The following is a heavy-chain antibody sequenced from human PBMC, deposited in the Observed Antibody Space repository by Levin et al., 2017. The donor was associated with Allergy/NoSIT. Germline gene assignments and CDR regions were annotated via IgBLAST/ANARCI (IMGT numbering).Heavy chain of an antibody. J-gene: IGHJ6*02. CDR1: GYTFTAYY. V-gene: IGHV1-2*02. CDR2: INPYSGAT. Sequence: ASVKVSCKASGYTFTAYYMHWVRQAPGQGLEWMGWINPYSGATNYAQKFHGRLTMTTDTSINTAYMELSSLRSDDTAVYYCSRDYDDVAYYYYGMDVWGQGTTVTVPS. CDR3: SRDYDDVAYYYYGMDV. D-gene: IGHD5-12*01.